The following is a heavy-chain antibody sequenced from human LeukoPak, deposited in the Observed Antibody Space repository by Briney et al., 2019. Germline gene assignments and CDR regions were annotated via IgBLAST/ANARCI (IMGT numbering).Heavy chain of an antibody. CDR2: IYYSGST. Sequence: SETLSLTCTVSGGSISSSSYYWGWIRQPPGKGLEWIGSIYYSGSTYYNPSLKSRVTLSVDTSKNQFSLKLSSVTAADTAVYYCARVGPFFDYWGQGTLVTVSS. J-gene: IGHJ4*02. V-gene: IGHV4-39*01. CDR1: GGSISSSSYY. CDR3: ARVGPFFDY.